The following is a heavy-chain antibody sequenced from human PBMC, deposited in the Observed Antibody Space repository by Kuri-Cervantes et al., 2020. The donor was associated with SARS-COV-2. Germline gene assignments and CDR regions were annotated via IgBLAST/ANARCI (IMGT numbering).Heavy chain of an antibody. V-gene: IGHV1-69*06. CDR3: ARNYDEDAFDI. CDR1: GGTFSSYA. CDR2: IIPIFGTA. J-gene: IGHJ3*02. Sequence: SVKVSCKASGGTFSSYAISWVRQAPGQGLEWMGGIIPIFGTANYAQKFQGRVTITADKSTSTAHMELSSLRSEDTAVYYCARNYDEDAFDIWGQGTMVTVSS. D-gene: IGHD3-22*01.